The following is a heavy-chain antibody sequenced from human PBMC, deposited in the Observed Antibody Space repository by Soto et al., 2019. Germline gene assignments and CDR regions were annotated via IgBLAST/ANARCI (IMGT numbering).Heavy chain of an antibody. Sequence: QVQLVQSGAEVKKPGSSVKVSCKASGGTFSSYSINWVRQAPGQGLEWMGEIIPIFGTANYAQKCQGSVTITADESTSTAYMELRSLRSEDTAVYYCARDGGRLSGGIDYWGQGTLVTVSS. V-gene: IGHV1-69*01. CDR3: ARDGGRLSGGIDY. D-gene: IGHD2-15*01. CDR1: GGTFSSYS. CDR2: IIPIFGTA. J-gene: IGHJ4*02.